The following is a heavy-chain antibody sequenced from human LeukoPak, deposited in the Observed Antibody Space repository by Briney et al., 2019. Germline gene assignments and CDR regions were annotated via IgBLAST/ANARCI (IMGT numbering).Heavy chain of an antibody. CDR3: GSDYYDSSGYESGYYFDY. J-gene: IGHJ4*02. Sequence: PGGSLRLSCAASGFTVSSNYMSRVRQAPGKGLEWVSVIYSGGSTYYADSVKGRFTISRDNSKNTLYLQMNSLRAEDTAVYYCGSDYYDSSGYESGYYFDYWGQGTLVTVSS. V-gene: IGHV3-66*01. CDR2: IYSGGST. D-gene: IGHD3-22*01. CDR1: GFTVSSNY.